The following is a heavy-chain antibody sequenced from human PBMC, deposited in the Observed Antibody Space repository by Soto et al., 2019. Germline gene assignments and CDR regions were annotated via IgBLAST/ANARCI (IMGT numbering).Heavy chain of an antibody. Sequence: QVQLVQSGAEVKKPGSSVKVSCKASGGTFSSYAISWVRQAPGQGLEWMGGIIPIFGTANYAQKFQGRVTITADESTSIAYMELSSLRSEDTAVYYCARGYCSSTSCPLGMDVWGQGTTVTVSS. CDR1: GGTFSSYA. CDR2: IIPIFGTA. D-gene: IGHD2-2*01. V-gene: IGHV1-69*01. CDR3: ARGYCSSTSCPLGMDV. J-gene: IGHJ6*02.